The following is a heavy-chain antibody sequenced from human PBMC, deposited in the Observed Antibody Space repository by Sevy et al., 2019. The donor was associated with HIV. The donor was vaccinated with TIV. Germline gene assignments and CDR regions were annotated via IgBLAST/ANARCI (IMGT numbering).Heavy chain of an antibody. D-gene: IGHD3-22*01. CDR1: GYTFTGYY. CDR3: ASVRGVTTYDY. V-gene: IGHV1-2*06. Sequence: ASVKVSCKDSGYTFTGYYMHWVRQAPGQGLEWMGRINPNRGGRNYAQKFQGRVTMTRDTSISTAYMELSRLRSDDTAVYYCASVRGVTTYDYWGQGTLVTVSS. CDR2: INPNRGGR. J-gene: IGHJ4*02.